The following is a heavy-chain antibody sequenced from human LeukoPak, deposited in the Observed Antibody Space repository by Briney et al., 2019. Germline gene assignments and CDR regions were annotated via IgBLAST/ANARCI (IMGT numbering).Heavy chain of an antibody. D-gene: IGHD4-17*01. J-gene: IGHJ3*02. CDR1: GGSISSYY. V-gene: IGHV4-59*01. Sequence: SETLSLTCTVSGGSISSYYWSWIRQPPGKGLEWIGYIYYSGSTNYNPSLKSRVTISVDTSKNQFSLKLSSVTAADTAVYYCARKYGYGDYVLDAFDIWGQGTMVTVSS. CDR3: ARKYGYGDYVLDAFDI. CDR2: IYYSGST.